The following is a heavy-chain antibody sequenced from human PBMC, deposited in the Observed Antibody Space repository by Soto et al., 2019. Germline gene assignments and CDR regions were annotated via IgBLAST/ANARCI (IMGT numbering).Heavy chain of an antibody. CDR2: ISGSGGSI. J-gene: IGHJ4*02. Sequence: GGSLRLSCAASGFTFSSYAMSWVRQAPGKGLEWVSAISGSGGSIYYADSVKGRFTISRDNSKNTLYLQMNSLRAEDTAVYYCAKDFNPYYDYVWGSYRYSLYFDYWGQGTLVTVSS. D-gene: IGHD3-16*02. CDR1: GFTFSSYA. CDR3: AKDFNPYYDYVWGSYRYSLYFDY. V-gene: IGHV3-23*01.